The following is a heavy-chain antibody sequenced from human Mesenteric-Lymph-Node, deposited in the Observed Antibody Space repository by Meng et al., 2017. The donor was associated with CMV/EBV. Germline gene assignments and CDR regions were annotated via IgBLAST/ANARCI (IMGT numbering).Heavy chain of an antibody. CDR2: ISSGSTTI. CDR3: ARGGHYDFWSGLRADSFDY. Sequence: GESLKISCAASGFTFSSYSMNWVRQAPGKGLEWVSYISSGSTTIYYADSVKGRFTISRDNAKNSLFLQMNSLRAEDTAVYYCARGGHYDFWSGLRADSFDYWGQGTLVTVSS. V-gene: IGHV3-48*04. D-gene: IGHD3-3*01. CDR1: GFTFSSYS. J-gene: IGHJ4*02.